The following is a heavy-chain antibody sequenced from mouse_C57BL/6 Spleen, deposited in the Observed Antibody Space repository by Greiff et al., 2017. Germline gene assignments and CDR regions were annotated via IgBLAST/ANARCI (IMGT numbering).Heavy chain of an antibody. Sequence: EVNVVESGGGLVKPGGSLKLSCAASGFTFSSYAMSWVRQTPEKRLEWVATISDGGSYTYYPDNVKGRFTISRDNAKNHLYLQMSHLKSEDTAMYYCARDYSNHGGFAYWGQGTLVTVSA. D-gene: IGHD2-5*01. V-gene: IGHV5-4*01. CDR3: ARDYSNHGGFAY. J-gene: IGHJ3*01. CDR1: GFTFSSYA. CDR2: ISDGGSYT.